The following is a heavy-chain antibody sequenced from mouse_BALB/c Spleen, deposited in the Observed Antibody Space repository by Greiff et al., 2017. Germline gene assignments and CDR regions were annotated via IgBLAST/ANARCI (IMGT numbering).Heavy chain of an antibody. D-gene: IGHD5-1*01. CDR2: IYPSDSYT. CDR3: TRGVHYFDY. V-gene: IGHV1-69*02. CDR1: GYTFTSYW. Sequence: QVQLQQPGAELVRPGASVKLSCKASGYTFTSYWINWVKQRPGQGLEWIGNIYPSDSYTNYNQKFKDKATLTVDKSSSTAYMQLSSPTSEDSAVYYCTRGVHYFDYWGQGTTLTVSS. J-gene: IGHJ2*01.